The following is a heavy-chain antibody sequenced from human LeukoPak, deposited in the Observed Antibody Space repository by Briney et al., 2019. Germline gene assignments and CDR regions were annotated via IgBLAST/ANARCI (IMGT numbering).Heavy chain of an antibody. CDR3: AFAVVTPGDYYYMDV. V-gene: IGHV1-69*05. J-gene: IGHJ6*03. CDR2: IIPIFGTA. Sequence: SVKVSCKASGYLFTGYYMHWVRQAPGQGLEWMGGIIPIFGTANYAQKFQGRVTITTDESTSTAYMELSSLRSEDTAVYYCAFAVVTPGDYYYMDVWGKGTTVTVSS. D-gene: IGHD4-23*01. CDR1: GYLFTGYY.